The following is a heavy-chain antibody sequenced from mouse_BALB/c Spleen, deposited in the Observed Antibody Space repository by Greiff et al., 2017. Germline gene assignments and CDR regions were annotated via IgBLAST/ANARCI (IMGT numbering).Heavy chain of an antibody. CDR1: GFSLTSYG. Sequence: QVQLQQSGPDLVAPSQSLSITCTVSGFSLTSYGVHWVRQPPGKGLEWLVVIWSDGSTTYNSALKSRLSISKDNSKSQVFLKMNSLQTDDTAMYYCARDGYDFWYFDVWGAGTTVTVSS. CDR3: ARDGYDFWYFDV. CDR2: IWSDGST. D-gene: IGHD2-2*01. J-gene: IGHJ1*01. V-gene: IGHV2-6-2*01.